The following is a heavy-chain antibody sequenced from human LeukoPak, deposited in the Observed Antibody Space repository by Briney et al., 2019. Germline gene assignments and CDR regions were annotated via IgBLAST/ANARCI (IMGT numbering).Heavy chain of an antibody. J-gene: IGHJ4*02. Sequence: PSQTLSLTCTVSGGSISSGDYYWSWIRQPPGKGLEWIGYIYYSGSTYYNPSLKSRVTISVDTSKNQFSLKLSSVTAADTAVYYCARGYYDFWSGTTNWGQGTLVTVSS. CDR3: ARGYYDFWSGTTN. V-gene: IGHV4-30-4*01. CDR1: GGSISSGDYY. CDR2: IYYSGST. D-gene: IGHD3-3*01.